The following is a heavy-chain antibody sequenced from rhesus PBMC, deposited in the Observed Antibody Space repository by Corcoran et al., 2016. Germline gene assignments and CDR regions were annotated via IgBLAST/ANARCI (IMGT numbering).Heavy chain of an antibody. V-gene: IGHV4-173*01. D-gene: IGHD6-25*01. CDR3: ARVGAAGWRSLDV. CDR2: ISGSGGST. J-gene: IGHJ5-2*02. CDR1: GGSISSNW. Sequence: QLQLQESGPGLVKPSETLSLTCAVSGGSISSNWWSWIRQPPGKGLEWIGRISGSGGSTRYNPSLKSRVTISTDTSKNQLSLKLISVTAADTAVYYCARVGAAGWRSLDVWGRGVLVTVSS.